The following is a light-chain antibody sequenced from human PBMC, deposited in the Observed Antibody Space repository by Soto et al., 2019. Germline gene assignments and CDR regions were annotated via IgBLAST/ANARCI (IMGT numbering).Light chain of an antibody. CDR2: GAS. J-gene: IGKJ1*01. CDR3: RQSMSSVT. Sequence: EIVLTQSPGSLSLSPGQRATLSCRASQSVDTTFFAWYQKKPGQAPRLLIYGASKRATGIPDRFSGSGSGTNFTLSISRLEPEDFAVSYCRQSMSSVTFGKGTKVAIK. V-gene: IGKV3-20*01. CDR1: QSVDTTF.